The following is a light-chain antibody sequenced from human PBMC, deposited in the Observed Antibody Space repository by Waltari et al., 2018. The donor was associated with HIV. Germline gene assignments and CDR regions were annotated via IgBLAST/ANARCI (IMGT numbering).Light chain of an antibody. CDR2: DVT. J-gene: IGLJ2*01. Sequence: QTALTQPPSASDSPGQSHTLPATGTRNDVGGYTYVYWYQLHPGKAPQLFIYDVTKRPSGVPDRFSGSKSGNPASLTVSGLQGDDDADYYCSSYAGSAVVFGGGTKLTVL. CDR3: SSYAGSAVV. CDR1: RNDVGGYTY. V-gene: IGLV2-8*01.